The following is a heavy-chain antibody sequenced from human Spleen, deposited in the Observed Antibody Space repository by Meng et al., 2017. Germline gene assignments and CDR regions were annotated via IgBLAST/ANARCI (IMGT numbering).Heavy chain of an antibody. V-gene: IGHV4-31*01. D-gene: IGHD4-17*01. CDR3: AVVTTVTEYFDY. J-gene: IGHJ4*02. CDR2: IYDSGST. Sequence: VHRGASGRGRVKPWGSIDLSCIVCGGSIRSCGCYLSWFLQDPGKELEWIVDIYDSGSTYYFQSLKGLVTIAVDTVKDQFSLKMASVTAAGTAVYDCAVVTTVTEYFDYWGQGTLVTVSS. CDR1: GGSIRSCGCY.